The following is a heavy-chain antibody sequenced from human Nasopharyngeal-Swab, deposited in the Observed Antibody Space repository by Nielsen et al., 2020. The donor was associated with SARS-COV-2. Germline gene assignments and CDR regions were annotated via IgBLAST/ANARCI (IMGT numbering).Heavy chain of an antibody. CDR2: IYYSGST. V-gene: IGHV4-39*01. D-gene: IGHD2-15*01. CDR1: GGSISSSSYY. CDR3: ARQWYCSGGSCYPPGAFDI. Sequence: GSLRLSCTVSGGSISSSSYYWGWIRQPPGKCLEWIGSIYYSGSTYYNPSLKSRVTVSVDTSKNQFSLKLNSATAADTAMYYCARQWYCSGGSCYPPGAFDIWGQGTMVTVSS. J-gene: IGHJ3*02.